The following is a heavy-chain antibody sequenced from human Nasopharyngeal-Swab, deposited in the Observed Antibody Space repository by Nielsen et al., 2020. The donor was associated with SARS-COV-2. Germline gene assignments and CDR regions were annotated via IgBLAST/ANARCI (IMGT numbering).Heavy chain of an antibody. V-gene: IGHV4-39*07. CDR3: ARGRLRYFDWLPRGGYWFDP. CDR2: IYYSGST. J-gene: IGHJ5*02. D-gene: IGHD3-9*01. Sequence: SETLSLTCTVSGGSISSSSYYWGWIRQPPGKGLEWIGSIYYSGSTYYNPSLKSRVTISVDTSKNQFSLKLSSVTAADTAVYYCARGRLRYFDWLPRGGYWFDPWGQGTLVTVSS. CDR1: GGSISSSSYY.